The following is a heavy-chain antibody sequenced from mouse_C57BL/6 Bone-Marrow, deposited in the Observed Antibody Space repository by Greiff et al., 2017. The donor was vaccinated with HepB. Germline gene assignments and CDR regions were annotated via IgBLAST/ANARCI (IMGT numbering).Heavy chain of an antibody. D-gene: IGHD1-2*01. CDR3: TPITTGGFAY. J-gene: IGHJ3*01. CDR2: IDPENGDT. CDR1: GFNIKDDY. Sequence: VQLKESGAELVRPGASVKLSCTASGFNIKDDYMHWVKQRPEQGLEWIGWIDPENGDTEYASKFQGKATITADTSSNTAYLQLSSLTSEDTAVYYCTPITTGGFAYWGQGTLVTVSA. V-gene: IGHV14-4*01.